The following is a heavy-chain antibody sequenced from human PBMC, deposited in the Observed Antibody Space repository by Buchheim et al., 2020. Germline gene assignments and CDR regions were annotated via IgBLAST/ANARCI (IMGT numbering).Heavy chain of an antibody. CDR3: ARVGSMDYYDSSGYYYTY. V-gene: IGHV3-30*04. D-gene: IGHD3-22*01. Sequence: QVQLVESGGGVVQPGRSLRLSCAASGFTFSSYAMHWVRQAPGKGLEWVAFISYAVSNKYYADSVKGRFTISRENSQHTLYLQMNSLRAEDTAVYYCARVGSMDYYDSSGYYYTYWGQGTL. CDR2: ISYAVSNK. J-gene: IGHJ4*02. CDR1: GFTFSSYA.